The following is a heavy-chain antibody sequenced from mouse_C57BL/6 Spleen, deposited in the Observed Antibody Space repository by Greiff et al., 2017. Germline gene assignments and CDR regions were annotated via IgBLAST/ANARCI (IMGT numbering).Heavy chain of an antibody. CDR3: ARGPYYYGSSYFDY. D-gene: IGHD1-1*01. J-gene: IGHJ2*01. V-gene: IGHV1-61*01. CDR1: GYTFTSYW. Sequence: QVHVKQPGAELVRPGSSVKLSCKASGYTFTSYWMDWVKQRPGQGLEWIGNIYPSDSETHYNQKFKDKATLTVDKSSSTAYMQLSSLTSEDSAVYYCARGPYYYGSSYFDYWGQGTTLTVSS. CDR2: IYPSDSET.